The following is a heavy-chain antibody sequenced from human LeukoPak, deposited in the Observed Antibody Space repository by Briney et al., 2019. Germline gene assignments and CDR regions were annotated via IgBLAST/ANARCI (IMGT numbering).Heavy chain of an antibody. CDR2: ISGGGSST. Sequence: PGGSLRLSCAASGFTFSSYAMSWVRQAPGKGLEWVSSISGGGSSTYYADSVKGRFTISRDNSKNTLYLQMNSLRAEDTAVYYCVKDAVGVVIHHDHWGQGTLVPVSS. CDR1: GFTFSSYA. J-gene: IGHJ5*02. D-gene: IGHD3-3*01. V-gene: IGHV3-23*01. CDR3: VKDAVGVVIHHDH.